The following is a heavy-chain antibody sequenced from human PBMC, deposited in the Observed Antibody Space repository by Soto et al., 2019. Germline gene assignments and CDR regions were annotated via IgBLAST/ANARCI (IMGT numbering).Heavy chain of an antibody. D-gene: IGHD3-9*01. CDR1: GGSFSGYY. V-gene: IGHV4-34*01. CDR3: ARRPRPYYDILTGYGVYAFDI. J-gene: IGHJ3*02. Sequence: ASETLSLTCAVYGGSFSGYYWSWIRQPPGKGLEWIGEINHSGSTNYNPSLKSRVTISVDTSKNQFSLKLSSVTAADTAVYYCARRPRPYYDILTGYGVYAFDIWGQGTMVTVSS. CDR2: INHSGST.